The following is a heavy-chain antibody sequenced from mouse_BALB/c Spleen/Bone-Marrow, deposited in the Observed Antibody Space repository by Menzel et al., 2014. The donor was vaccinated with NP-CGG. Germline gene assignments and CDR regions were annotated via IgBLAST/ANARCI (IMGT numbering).Heavy chain of an antibody. D-gene: IGHD6-1*01. CDR2: IWAGGST. J-gene: IGHJ4*01. CDR1: GFSLTSYG. CDR3: ARPTPRYFAMDY. V-gene: IGHV2-9*02. Sequence: VHLVESGPGLVAPSQSLSITCTVSGFSLTSYGVHWVRQPPGKGLEWLGAIWAGGSTNYNSALMSRLSISKDNSKSQVFLKMNSLQTDDTAMYYCARPTPRYFAMDYWGQGSSVTVSS.